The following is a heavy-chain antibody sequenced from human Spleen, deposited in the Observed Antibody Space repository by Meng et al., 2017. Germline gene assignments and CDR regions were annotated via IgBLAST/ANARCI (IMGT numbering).Heavy chain of an antibody. J-gene: IGHJ3*02. D-gene: IGHD2-15*01. CDR1: GGSISSSSYY. V-gene: IGHV4-39*07. CDR3: ARQYLETYSTLDAFDI. Sequence: ESLKISCTVSGGSISSSSYYWGWIRQPPGKGLEWIGSIYYSGSTYYNPSLKSRITISVDTSKNHFSLSLSSVTAADTAFYYCARQYLETYSTLDAFDIWGQGTMVTVSS. CDR2: IYYSGST.